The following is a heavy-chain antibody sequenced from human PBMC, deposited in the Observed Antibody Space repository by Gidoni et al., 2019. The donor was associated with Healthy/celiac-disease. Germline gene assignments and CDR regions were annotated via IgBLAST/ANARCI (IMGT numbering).Heavy chain of an antibody. D-gene: IGHD3-10*01. V-gene: IGHV3-20*04. J-gene: IGHJ4*02. CDR2: SNRNSGST. Sequence: EVQLVESGGGVVRPGGSLRLSCAASGFPFDDYGMSWVRQAPGKGLGWVSGSNRNSGSTGYADLMKGRFTISGDNAKNFLYLKMNSLRAEDTALYYCARDGGSGVGSFDYWGQGTLVTVSS. CDR1: GFPFDDYG. CDR3: ARDGGSGVGSFDY.